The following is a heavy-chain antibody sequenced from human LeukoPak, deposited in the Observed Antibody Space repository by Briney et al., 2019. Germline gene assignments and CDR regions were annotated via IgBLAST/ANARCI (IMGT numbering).Heavy chain of an antibody. CDR1: GGSISSYY. V-gene: IGHV4-4*09. Sequence: SETLSLTCTVSGGSISSYYWSWNRQPPGKGLEWIGYIYTSGSTNYNPSLKSRVTISVDTSKNQFSPKLSSVTAADTAVYYCARGGYYDFWSGQASKFDPWGQGTLVTVSS. J-gene: IGHJ5*02. CDR2: IYTSGST. CDR3: ARGGYYDFWSGQASKFDP. D-gene: IGHD3-3*01.